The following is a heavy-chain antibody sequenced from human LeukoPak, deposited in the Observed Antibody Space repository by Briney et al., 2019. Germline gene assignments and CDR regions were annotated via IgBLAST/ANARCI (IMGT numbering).Heavy chain of an antibody. CDR3: ARDMTGKRGYFDY. J-gene: IGHJ4*02. CDR2: PTPNGGGT. Sequence: SVNVFCRASGYTFTTYYMHWVRQAPGQGLEGMGSPTPNGGGTGYAQKSQGRVTMTRDTSKSTIYMALSSLKSEDTAVYYCARDMTGKRGYFDYWGQGTLVTVSS. CDR1: GYTFTTYY. D-gene: IGHD1-20*01. V-gene: IGHV1-46*01.